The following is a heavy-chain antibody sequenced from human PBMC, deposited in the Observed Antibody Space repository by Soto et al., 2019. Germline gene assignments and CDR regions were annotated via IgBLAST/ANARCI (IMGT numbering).Heavy chain of an antibody. CDR3: AREPYYDILTGYDAFDI. D-gene: IGHD3-9*01. V-gene: IGHV1-18*01. Sequence: ASVKVSCKASGYTFTSYGISWVRQAPGQGLEWMGWISAYNGNTNYAQKLQGRVTMTTDKSTSTAYMELRSLRSDDTAVYYCAREPYYDILTGYDAFDIWGQGTMVTVSS. CDR1: GYTFTSYG. CDR2: ISAYNGNT. J-gene: IGHJ3*02.